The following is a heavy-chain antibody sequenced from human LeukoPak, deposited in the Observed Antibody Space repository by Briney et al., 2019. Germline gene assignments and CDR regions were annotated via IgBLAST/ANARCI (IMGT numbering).Heavy chain of an antibody. CDR3: TTAPSDGYTDY. V-gene: IGHV3-23*01. D-gene: IGHD5-24*01. J-gene: IGHJ4*02. CDR2: ISGSGGST. CDR1: GFTFSSYA. Sequence: PGGSLRLSCAASGFTFSSYAMSWVRQAPGKGLEWVSAISGSGGSTYYADSVKGRFTISRDNSKNTLYLQMNSLKTEDTAVYYCTTAPSDGYTDYWGQGTLVSVSS.